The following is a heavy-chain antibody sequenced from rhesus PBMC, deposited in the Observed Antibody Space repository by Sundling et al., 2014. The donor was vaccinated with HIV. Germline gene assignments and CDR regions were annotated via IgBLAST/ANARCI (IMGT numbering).Heavy chain of an antibody. CDR2: ISTGSGSIT. D-gene: IGHD2-39*02. Sequence: EVQLVESGGGLVQPGGSLRLSCVASGFTFSDHYMDWVRQAPGKGLEWVSSISTGSGSITLYPDSVKGRFTISRDNAKNTVYLQMNSLRAEDTAVYYCARVGVYCSGGGGVCYPSLVSSLDFWGQGVVVTVSS. V-gene: IGHV3-110*02. CDR1: GFTFSDHY. CDR3: ARVGVYCSGGGGVCYPSLVSSLDF. J-gene: IGHJ6*01.